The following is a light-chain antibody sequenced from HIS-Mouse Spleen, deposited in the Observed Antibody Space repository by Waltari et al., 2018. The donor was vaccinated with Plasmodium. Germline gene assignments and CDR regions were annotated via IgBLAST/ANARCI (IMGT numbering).Light chain of an antibody. CDR1: ALPKKY. CDR2: EDS. Sequence: SYELTQPPSVSVSPGQTARITCSGDALPKKYAYCHQQKSGQALVLGIYEDSKRPSGTPERFSGSSSGTMATLTISGAQVEDEADYYCYSTDSSGNHRVFGGGTKLTVL. CDR3: YSTDSSGNHRV. V-gene: IGLV3-10*01. J-gene: IGLJ3*02.